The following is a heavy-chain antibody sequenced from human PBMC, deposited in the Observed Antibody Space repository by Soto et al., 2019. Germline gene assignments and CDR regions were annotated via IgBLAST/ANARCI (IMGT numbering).Heavy chain of an antibody. CDR1: GGSFSCYC. CDR2: INHSGST. Sequence: PSETRSRTWAVYGGSFSCYCWSWIRQPPGKGLEWIGEINHSGSTNYNPSLKSRVTISVDTSKNQFSLKLSSVTAADTAVYYCATANEDYVWGSYRSPLDYWGQGTLVTVSS. D-gene: IGHD3-16*02. CDR3: ATANEDYVWGSYRSPLDY. V-gene: IGHV4-34*01. J-gene: IGHJ4*02.